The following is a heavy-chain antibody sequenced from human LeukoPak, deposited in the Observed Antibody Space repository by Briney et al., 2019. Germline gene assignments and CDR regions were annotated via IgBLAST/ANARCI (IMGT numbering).Heavy chain of an antibody. CDR1: GFTFNDYA. V-gene: IGHV3-9*01. D-gene: IGHD3-16*02. J-gene: IGHJ3*01. CDR2: ISWNSGSI. CDR3: VKVYNVIENAFDL. Sequence: GGSLRLSCAASGFTFNDYAMQWVWQPPGKGLEWVSGISWNSGSIGYADSVKGRFTISRDNAKNSLYLQMNSLRAEDTASYYCVKVYNVIENAFDLWGQGTMVSVSS.